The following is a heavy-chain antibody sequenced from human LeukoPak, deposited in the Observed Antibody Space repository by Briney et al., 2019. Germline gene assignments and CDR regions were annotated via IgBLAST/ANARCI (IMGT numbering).Heavy chain of an antibody. CDR3: ARDPLYCSSTSCSDFDY. J-gene: IGHJ4*02. Sequence: GGSLRLSCAASGFTFSSYGMHWVRQAPGKGLEWVAVISYDGSNKYYADSVKGRFTISRDNSKNTLYLQMNSLRADDTAVYYCARDPLYCSSTSCSDFDYWGQGTLVTVSS. CDR1: GFTFSSYG. D-gene: IGHD2-2*01. V-gene: IGHV3-30*03. CDR2: ISYDGSNK.